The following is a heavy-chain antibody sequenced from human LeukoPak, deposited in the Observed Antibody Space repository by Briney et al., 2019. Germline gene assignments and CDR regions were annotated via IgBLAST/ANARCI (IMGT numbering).Heavy chain of an antibody. CDR3: VRDGESGYATYYYMDV. CDR2: IHHSGTT. CDR1: GYSISGGFY. Sequence: PSETLSLTCSVSGYSISGGFYWGWIRQPPGKGLEWIGNIHHSGTTYYNPSLKSRVTISVDTSKNQLSLKLRSVSAADTAIYYCVRDGESGYATYYYMDVWGKGTTVTVSS. D-gene: IGHD5-12*01. J-gene: IGHJ6*03. V-gene: IGHV4-38-2*02.